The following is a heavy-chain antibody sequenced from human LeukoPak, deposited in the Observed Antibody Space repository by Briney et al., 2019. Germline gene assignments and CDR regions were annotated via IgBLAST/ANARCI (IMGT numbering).Heavy chain of an antibody. CDR3: AKDRYSYGRIFDY. CDR2: INSDGSST. J-gene: IGHJ4*02. Sequence: GGSLRLSCAASGFTFSSLWMHWVRQAPGKGLVWVSYINSDGSSTRYADSVKGRFTISRDNAKNTLYLQMNSLRAEDTAVYYCAKDRYSYGRIFDYWGQGTLVTVSS. CDR1: GFTFSSLW. V-gene: IGHV3-74*01. D-gene: IGHD5-18*01.